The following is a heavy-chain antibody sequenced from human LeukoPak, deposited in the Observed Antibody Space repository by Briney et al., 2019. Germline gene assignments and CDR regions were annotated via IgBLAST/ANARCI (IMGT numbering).Heavy chain of an antibody. CDR3: ARDLGCSSTSCYPDGFDP. CDR1: GYTFTSYD. V-gene: IGHV1-8*01. D-gene: IGHD2-2*01. Sequence: ASVKVSCKASGYTFTSYDINWVRQATGQGLEWMGWMNPNSGNTGYAQKFQGRVTMTRNTSISTAYMELSSLRSGDTAVYYCARDLGCSSTSCYPDGFDPWGQGTLVTVSS. J-gene: IGHJ5*02. CDR2: MNPNSGNT.